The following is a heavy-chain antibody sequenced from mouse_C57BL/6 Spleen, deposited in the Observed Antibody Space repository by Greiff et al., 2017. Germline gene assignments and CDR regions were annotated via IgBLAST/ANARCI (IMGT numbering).Heavy chain of an antibody. D-gene: IGHD2-5*01. Sequence: EVKLVESGAGLVKPGGSLKLSCAASGFTFSSYAMSWVRQTPEKRLEWVAYISSGGYYIYYADTVTGRFTIYRDNARNTLYLQMSSLKSEDTAMYYCTSDAYYSNSWIAYWGQGTLVTVSA. V-gene: IGHV5-9-1*02. J-gene: IGHJ3*01. CDR3: TSDAYYSNSWIAY. CDR1: GFTFSSYA. CDR2: ISSGGYYI.